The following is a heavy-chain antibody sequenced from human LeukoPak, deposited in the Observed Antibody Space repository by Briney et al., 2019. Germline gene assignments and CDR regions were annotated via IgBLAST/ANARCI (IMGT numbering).Heavy chain of an antibody. CDR2: ISWNSGSI. D-gene: IGHD5-18*01. CDR3: AKATSQYSHGGNVDY. CDR1: GFTFDDYA. J-gene: IGHJ4*02. Sequence: GGSLRLSCAASGFTFDDYAMQWVRHAPGKGLEWVSGISWNSGSIGYADSVKGRFTISRDNAKNSLYLQMNSLRAEDTALYYCAKATSQYSHGGNVDYWGQGTLVTVSS. V-gene: IGHV3-9*01.